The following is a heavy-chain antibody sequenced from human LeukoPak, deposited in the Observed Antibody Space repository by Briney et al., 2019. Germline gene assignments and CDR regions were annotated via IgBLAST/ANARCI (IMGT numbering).Heavy chain of an antibody. J-gene: IGHJ4*02. Sequence: PSETLSLTCSVSGDSITTSYWNWIRQPPGQGLEWIGSIFYSGNTKYSPALQSRVTISVDTSKNQFSLEVNSVTAADTAVYYCARGRLSPSAFRPFEHWGRGTLVTVSS. V-gene: IGHV4-59*01. CDR2: IFYSGNT. CDR3: ARGRLSPSAFRPFEH. D-gene: IGHD2/OR15-2a*01. CDR1: GDSITTSY.